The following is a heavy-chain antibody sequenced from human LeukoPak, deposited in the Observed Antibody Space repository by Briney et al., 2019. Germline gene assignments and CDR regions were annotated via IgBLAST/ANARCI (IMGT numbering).Heavy chain of an antibody. J-gene: IGHJ4*02. CDR2: ISYDGSNK. Sequence: PGGSLRLSCAVSGFTFSSYAMHWVRQAPGKGLEWVAVISYDGSNKYYADSVKGRFTISRDNSKNTLYLQMNSLRAEDTAVYYCARGVATIGTFWNYWGQGTLVTVSS. CDR3: ARGVATIGTFWNY. V-gene: IGHV3-30*04. CDR1: GFTFSSYA. D-gene: IGHD5-12*01.